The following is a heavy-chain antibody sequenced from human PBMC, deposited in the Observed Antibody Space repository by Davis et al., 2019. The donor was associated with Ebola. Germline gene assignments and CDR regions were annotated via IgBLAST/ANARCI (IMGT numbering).Heavy chain of an antibody. V-gene: IGHV4-39*01. CDR3: ARRRRYYNHYGMDV. CDR2: IYYTGST. Sequence: SETLSLTCTVSGRSISSSSYFWDWIRQPPGKGLEWIGSIYYTGSTYYNPSLKSRVTIFVDTSKNQFSLKLTFVTAADTAVYDCARRRRYYNHYGMDVWGKGTTVTVSS. CDR1: GRSISSSSYF. J-gene: IGHJ6*04.